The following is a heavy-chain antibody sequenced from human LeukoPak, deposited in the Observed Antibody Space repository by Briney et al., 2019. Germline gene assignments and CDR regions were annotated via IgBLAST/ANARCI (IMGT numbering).Heavy chain of an antibody. V-gene: IGHV3-21*01. CDR2: ITSGDFV. Sequence: NPGGSLRLSCAVSGFTFSAYSMNWVRQAPGKGLEWVSSITSGDFVYFADSLKGRFTISRDNAKSSLYLQMNSLRAEDTAVYYCARGGFNMVRGVIIPSNSYYYYMDIWGEGTTVTVSS. CDR1: GFTFSAYS. D-gene: IGHD3-10*01. J-gene: IGHJ6*03. CDR3: ARGGFNMVRGVIIPSNSYYYYMDI.